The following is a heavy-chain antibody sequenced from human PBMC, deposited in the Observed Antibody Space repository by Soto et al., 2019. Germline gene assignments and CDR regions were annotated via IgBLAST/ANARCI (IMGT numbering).Heavy chain of an antibody. CDR3: AREPGFWSGYHYYYGMDV. CDR1: GFTFSSYW. J-gene: IGHJ6*02. CDR2: IKQDGSEK. V-gene: IGHV3-7*05. Sequence: GGPLRLSCAASGFTFSSYWMSWVRQAPGKGLEWVANIKQDGSEKYYVDSVKGRFTISRDNAKNSLYLQMNSLRAEDTAVYYCAREPGFWSGYHYYYGMDVWGQGTTVTVSS. D-gene: IGHD3-3*01.